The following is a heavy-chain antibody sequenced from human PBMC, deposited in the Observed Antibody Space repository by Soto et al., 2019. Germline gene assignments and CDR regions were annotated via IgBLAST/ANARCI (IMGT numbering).Heavy chain of an antibody. V-gene: IGHV3-23*01. J-gene: IGHJ3*02. CDR3: ARRAVAAYDAFDI. CDR1: GFTFSSYA. D-gene: IGHD6-19*01. CDR2: ISGSGGST. Sequence: GGSLRLSCAASGFTFSSYAMSWVHQAPGKGLEWVSAISGSGGSTYYADSVKGRFTISRDNSKNTLYLQMNSLRAEDTAVYYCARRAVAAYDAFDIWGQGTMVTVSS.